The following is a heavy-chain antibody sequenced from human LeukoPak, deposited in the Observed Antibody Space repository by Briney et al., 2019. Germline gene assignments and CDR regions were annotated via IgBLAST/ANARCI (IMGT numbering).Heavy chain of an antibody. CDR1: GFTFSTYG. Sequence: GGSLRLSCAASGFTFSTYGMNWVRQAPGKGLEWVSAISGSGDTTYYADSVKGRFTISRDNSKNTLYLQMNSLRADDTAVYYCAKGGLVHRFDPWGQGTLVTVSS. J-gene: IGHJ5*02. V-gene: IGHV3-23*01. CDR2: ISGSGDTT. CDR3: AKGGLVHRFDP.